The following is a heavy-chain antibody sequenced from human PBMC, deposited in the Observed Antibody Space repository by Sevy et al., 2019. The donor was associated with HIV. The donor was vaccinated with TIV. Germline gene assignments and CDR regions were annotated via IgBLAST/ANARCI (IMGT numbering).Heavy chain of an antibody. D-gene: IGHD6-13*01. CDR3: ATHAGIAAAGRVFDY. CDR2: TRNKADGYTT. CDR1: GFTFSDHY. V-gene: IGHV3-72*01. J-gene: IGHJ4*02. Sequence: GGCLRLCCVASGFTFSDHYMEWVRQAPGKGLACVGRTRNKADGYTTDYAASVKGRFTISRDESKNSLYVQMNSLKTEDTAVYYCATHAGIAAAGRVFDYWGQGTLVTVSS.